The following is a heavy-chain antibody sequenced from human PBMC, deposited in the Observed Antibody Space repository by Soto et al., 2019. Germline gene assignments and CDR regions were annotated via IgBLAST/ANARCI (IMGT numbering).Heavy chain of an antibody. D-gene: IGHD2-2*01. V-gene: IGHV3-23*01. CDR1: GFTFSSYA. CDR2: ISGSGGST. Sequence: EVQLLESGGGLVQPGGSLRLSCAASGFTFSSYAMSWVRQAPGKGLEWVSTISGSGGSTYYADSVKGRFTISRDNSKNTLYLQMNSLRAEDTAVYYCAKVKYQLLGGDYWGQGTLVTVSS. J-gene: IGHJ4*02. CDR3: AKVKYQLLGGDY.